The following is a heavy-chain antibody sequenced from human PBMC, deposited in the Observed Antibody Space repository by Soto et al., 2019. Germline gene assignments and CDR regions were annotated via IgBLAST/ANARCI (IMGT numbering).Heavy chain of an antibody. J-gene: IGHJ4*02. V-gene: IGHV3-48*02. D-gene: IGHD3-22*01. Sequence: GGSLRLSCAASGFTFSSYSMNWVRQAPGKGLEWVSYISSSSSTIYYADSVKGRFTISRDNAKNSLYLQMNSLRDEDTAVYYCARSSRYQYDSSEGNFDYWGQGTLVTVSS. CDR1: GFTFSSYS. CDR2: ISSSSSTI. CDR3: ARSSRYQYDSSEGNFDY.